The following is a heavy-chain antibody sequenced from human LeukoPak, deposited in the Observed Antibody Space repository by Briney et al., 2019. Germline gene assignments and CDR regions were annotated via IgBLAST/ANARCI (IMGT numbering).Heavy chain of an antibody. Sequence: PGRSLRFSCAASGFTFDDYAMHWVRQAPGKGLEWVSGITWNTGSIGYADSVKGRVTVSRDNAKNSLYLQMNSLRADDTALYYCAKDRGGSYFDAFDIWGQGTLVTVSS. CDR3: AKDRGGSYFDAFDI. D-gene: IGHD1-26*01. J-gene: IGHJ3*02. V-gene: IGHV3-9*01. CDR2: ITWNTGSI. CDR1: GFTFDDYA.